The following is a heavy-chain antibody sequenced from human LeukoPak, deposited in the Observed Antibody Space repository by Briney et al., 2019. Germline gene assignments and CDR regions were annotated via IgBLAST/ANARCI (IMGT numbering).Heavy chain of an antibody. V-gene: IGHV4-39*07. D-gene: IGHD1-26*01. J-gene: IGHJ4*02. Sequence: SETLSLTCTVSGGSISSSSYYWGWIRQPPGKGLEWIGEINHSGSTNYNPSLKSRVTISVDTSKNQFSLKLSSVTAADTAVYYCARLGGSYYLLFFDYWGQGTLVTVSS. CDR2: INHSGST. CDR1: GGSISSSSYY. CDR3: ARLGGSYYLLFFDY.